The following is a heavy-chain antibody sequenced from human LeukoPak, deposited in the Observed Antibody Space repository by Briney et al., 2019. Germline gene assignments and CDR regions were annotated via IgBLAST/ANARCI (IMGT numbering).Heavy chain of an antibody. CDR3: ARDAVATIHDIGYFDY. CDR1: GFTFSSYA. CDR2: IWYDGSNK. J-gene: IGHJ4*02. Sequence: PGGSLRLSCAASGFTFSSYAMSWVRQAPGKGLEWVAVIWYDGSNKYYADSVKGRFTISRDNSKNTLYLQMNSLRAEDTAVYYCARDAVATIHDIGYFDYWGQGTLVTVSS. V-gene: IGHV3-33*08. D-gene: IGHD5-12*01.